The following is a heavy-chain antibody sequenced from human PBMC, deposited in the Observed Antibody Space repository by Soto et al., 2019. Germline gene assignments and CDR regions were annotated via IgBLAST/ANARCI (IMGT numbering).Heavy chain of an antibody. CDR1: EYTFTSYD. CDR3: ARWMWLGVTLLGF. CDR2: MNPNSGNT. Sequence: QVQLVQSGAEVKKPGASVKVSCKASEYTFTSYDINWVRQATGQGLEWMGWMNPNSGNTGYAQKFQGRVTMTRNTSIGTAYMELSSLRSEDTAVYYGARWMWLGVTLLGFWGQGIVVSVSS. D-gene: IGHD3-10*02. J-gene: IGHJ1*01. V-gene: IGHV1-8*01.